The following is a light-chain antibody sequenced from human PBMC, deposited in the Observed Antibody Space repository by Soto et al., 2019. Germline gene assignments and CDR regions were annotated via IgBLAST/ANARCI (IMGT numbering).Light chain of an antibody. V-gene: IGLV2-23*01. CDR2: EAS. CDR3: CSSAGSRSDV. J-gene: IGLJ1*01. Sequence: QSALTQPASVSGAPGQAITISCTGTSSDVGSYNLVSWYQQHPGKAPKLMIYEASKRPSGVSHRFSGSKSGSTASLTIPGLQAEDEADYSRCSSAGSRSDVFGSGTKVNV. CDR1: SSDVGSYNL.